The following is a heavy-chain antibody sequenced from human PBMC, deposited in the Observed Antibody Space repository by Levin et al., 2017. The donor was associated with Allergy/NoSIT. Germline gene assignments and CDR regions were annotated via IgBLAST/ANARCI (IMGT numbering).Heavy chain of an antibody. CDR1: GGSISSGGYS. CDR3: ARASGDAPYFDY. J-gene: IGHJ4*02. V-gene: IGHV4-30-2*01. CDR2: IYHSGST. Sequence: SQTLSLTCAVSGGSISSGGYSWSWIRQPPGKGLEWIGYIYHSGSTYYNPSLKSRVTISVDRSKNQFSLKLSSVTAADTAVYYCARASGDAPYFDYWGQGTLVTVSS. D-gene: IGHD2-21*01.